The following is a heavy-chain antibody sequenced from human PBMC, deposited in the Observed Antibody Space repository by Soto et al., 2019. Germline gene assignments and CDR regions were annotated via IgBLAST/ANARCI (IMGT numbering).Heavy chain of an antibody. D-gene: IGHD6-13*01. V-gene: IGHV5-51*01. J-gene: IGHJ4*02. Sequence: EVHLVQSRAEVKRPGESLKISCQCSGYTFSNFWIGWVRQLPGKGLEWMGIIYPGDHETRYSPSFHGKVTISADKSINPAYLQLNSPEASDTAFYFCARSPRSSPYFDYWGQGALVTVSS. CDR2: IYPGDHET. CDR1: GYTFSNFW. CDR3: ARSPRSSPYFDY.